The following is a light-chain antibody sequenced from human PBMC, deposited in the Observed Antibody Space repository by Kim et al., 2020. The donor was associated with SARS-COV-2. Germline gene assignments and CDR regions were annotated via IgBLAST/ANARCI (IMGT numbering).Light chain of an antibody. Sequence: QSVLTQPPSVSAAPGQKVTISCSGSSSNIGNSSVSWYQQLPGTAPKLLIYGNNKRPSEIPDRFSGSKSGTSATLGITGLQTGDEADYYCGTWDSSLSAVVFGGGTQLTVL. J-gene: IGLJ2*01. CDR3: GTWDSSLSAVV. V-gene: IGLV1-51*01. CDR1: SSNIGNSS. CDR2: GNN.